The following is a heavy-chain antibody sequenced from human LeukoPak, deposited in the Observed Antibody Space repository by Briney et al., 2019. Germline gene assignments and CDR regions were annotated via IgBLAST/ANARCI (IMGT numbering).Heavy chain of an antibody. J-gene: IGHJ6*03. CDR2: INPNSGGT. Sequence: ASVKVSCKASGYTFTGYYMRWVRQAPGQGLEWMGWINPNSGGTNYAQKFQGRVTMTTDTSTSTAYMELRSLRSDDTAVYYCARRRYYDILTGSYYYYYMDVWGKGTSVTVSS. V-gene: IGHV1-2*02. D-gene: IGHD3-9*01. CDR1: GYTFTGYY. CDR3: ARRRYYDILTGSYYYYYMDV.